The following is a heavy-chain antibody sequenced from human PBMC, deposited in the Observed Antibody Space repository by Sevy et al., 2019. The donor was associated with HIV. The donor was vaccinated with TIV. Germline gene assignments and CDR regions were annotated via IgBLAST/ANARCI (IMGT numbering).Heavy chain of an antibody. Sequence: GGSLRLSCAASGFTFSSYAMSWVRQAPGKGLEWVSAISGSGGSTYYADSVKGRFTISRDNSKNTLYLQMTSLRAEDTAVYDCAKTSGPYYYGSGSYYPYWGQGTLVTVSS. V-gene: IGHV3-23*01. J-gene: IGHJ4*02. D-gene: IGHD3-10*01. CDR1: GFTFSSYA. CDR2: ISGSGGST. CDR3: AKTSGPYYYGSGSYYPY.